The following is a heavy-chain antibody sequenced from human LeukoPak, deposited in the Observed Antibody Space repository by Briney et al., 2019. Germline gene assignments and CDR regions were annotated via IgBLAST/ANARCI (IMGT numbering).Heavy chain of an antibody. V-gene: IGHV3-66*01. CDR2: ISSGGTP. CDR3: ARDRVAVVAAHREFDY. J-gene: IGHJ4*02. D-gene: IGHD2-15*01. Sequence: PGGSLRLSCAASGFAVTTTYMNWVRQAPGKGLDWVSVISSGGTPYYADSVKGRFTISRDNSKNTVYLQMNSLRVEDTAVYYCARDRVAVVAAHREFDYWGQGTLVTVSS. CDR1: GFAVTTTY.